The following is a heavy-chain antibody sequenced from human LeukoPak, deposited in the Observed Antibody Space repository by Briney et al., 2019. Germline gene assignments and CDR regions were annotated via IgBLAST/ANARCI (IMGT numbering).Heavy chain of an antibody. CDR1: GGSFSGYY. D-gene: IGHD2-21*01. CDR2: ISSSGSTI. V-gene: IGHV3-11*01. J-gene: IGHJ4*02. CDR3: ATLDRMVRY. Sequence: LSLTCAVYGGSFSGYYWSWIRQAPGKGLEWVSYISSSGSTIYYADSVKGRFTISRDNAKNSLYLQMNSLRAEDTAVYYCATLDRMVRYWGQGTLVTVSS.